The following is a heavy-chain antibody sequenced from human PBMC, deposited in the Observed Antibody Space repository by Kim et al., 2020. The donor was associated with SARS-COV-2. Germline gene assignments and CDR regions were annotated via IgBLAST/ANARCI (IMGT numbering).Heavy chain of an antibody. CDR2: GST. V-gene: IGHV4-39*01. Sequence: GSTYYNPSRKSRVTISVDTSKNQFSLKLSSVTAADTAVYYCAAQGQLGSPWGQGTLVTVSS. CDR3: AAQGQLGSP. J-gene: IGHJ5*02. D-gene: IGHD6-6*01.